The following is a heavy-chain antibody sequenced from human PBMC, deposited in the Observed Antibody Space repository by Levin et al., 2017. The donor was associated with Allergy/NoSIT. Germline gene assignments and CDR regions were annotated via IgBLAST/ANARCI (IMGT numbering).Heavy chain of an antibody. CDR1: GFTFSSYA. J-gene: IGHJ4*02. Sequence: GESLKISCSASGFTFSSYAMHWVRQAPGKGLEYVSAVSGNGGNTYYADSVKDRFTISRDNSKNTVFLQMSSLRAEDTAVYYCVKDRRAVIKGFDYWGRGTLVTVSP. CDR3: VKDRRAVIKGFDY. D-gene: IGHD3-10*01. V-gene: IGHV3-64D*06. CDR2: VSGNGGNT.